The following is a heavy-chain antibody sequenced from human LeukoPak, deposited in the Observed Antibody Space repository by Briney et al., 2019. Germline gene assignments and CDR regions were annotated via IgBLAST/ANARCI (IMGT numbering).Heavy chain of an antibody. D-gene: IGHD3-22*01. V-gene: IGHV3-23*01. CDR3: AKGPQLGSGYHADY. Sequence: GGSLRLSCAASGFTFSSAAMTWVRQAPGKGLEWVSTITGSDDRTYYADSVKGRFTISRDFFKNTLHLQMNSLRVEDTAIYYCAKGPQLGSGYHADYWGQGTLFTVSS. J-gene: IGHJ4*02. CDR2: ITGSDDRT. CDR1: GFTFSSAA.